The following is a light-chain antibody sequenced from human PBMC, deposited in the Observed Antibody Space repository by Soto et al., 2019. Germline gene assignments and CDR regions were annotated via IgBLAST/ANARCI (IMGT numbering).Light chain of an antibody. CDR1: QRVSRNY. CDR2: GAS. J-gene: IGKJ4*01. Sequence: DIVLTQSPGTLSLSPGETATLSCRASQRVSRNYLACYQQKVGQPPRLLIYGASSRAAGIPDRFSGSGSGTDFTLNITRLETADFAVYHCQQYSNSPLTFGGGTKVEV. CDR3: QQYSNSPLT. V-gene: IGKV3-20*01.